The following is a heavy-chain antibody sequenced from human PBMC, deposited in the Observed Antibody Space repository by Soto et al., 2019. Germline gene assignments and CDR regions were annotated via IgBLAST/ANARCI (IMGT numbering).Heavy chain of an antibody. CDR1: GFSVSATS. V-gene: IGHV3-53*01. CDR2: MHRGGTT. CDR3: ARVNTTLVDHFDC. Sequence: GSLRLSCVVSGFSVSATSIFWVRQATGKGLEWVSLMHRGGTTDNADSVKGRFTTSRDKSKNTLYLHMNGLRVEDTTVYYCARVNTTLVDHFDCWGQGTLVTVSS. J-gene: IGHJ4*02. D-gene: IGHD5-18*01.